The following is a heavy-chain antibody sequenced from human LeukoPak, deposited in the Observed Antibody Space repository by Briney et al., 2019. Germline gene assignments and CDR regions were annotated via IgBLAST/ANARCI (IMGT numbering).Heavy chain of an antibody. Sequence: PSETLSLTCAVSGGSISSSNWWSWVRQPPGKGLEWIGEIYHSGSTNYNPSLKSRVTISVDKSKNQFSLKLSSVTAADTAVYYCARYRSGGDWSYWFDPWGQGTLVTVSS. J-gene: IGHJ5*02. CDR1: GGSISSSNW. V-gene: IGHV4-4*02. CDR2: IYHSGST. CDR3: ARYRSGGDWSYWFDP. D-gene: IGHD2-21*02.